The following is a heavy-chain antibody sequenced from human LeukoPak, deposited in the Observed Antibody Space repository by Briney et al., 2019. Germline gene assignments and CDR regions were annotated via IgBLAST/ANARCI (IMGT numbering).Heavy chain of an antibody. J-gene: IGHJ5*02. D-gene: IGHD1-26*01. Sequence: SETLSLTCTVSGGSISSSSYYWGWIRQPPGKGLEWIGSIYYSGSTYYSPSLKSRVTISVDTSKNQFSLKLSSVTAADTAVYYCARLCIVGATSWFDPWGQGTLVTVSS. V-gene: IGHV4-39*01. CDR3: ARLCIVGATSWFDP. CDR2: IYYSGST. CDR1: GGSISSSSYY.